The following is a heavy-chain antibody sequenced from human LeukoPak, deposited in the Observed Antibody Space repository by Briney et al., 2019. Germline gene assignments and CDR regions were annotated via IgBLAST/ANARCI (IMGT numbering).Heavy chain of an antibody. CDR1: GGSISSYY. CDR3: ARDTTRWLQPSYYYYMDV. Sequence: SETLSLTCTVSGGSISSYYWSWIRQPAGKGLEWIGRIYTSGSTNYNASLKSRVSMSVDTSKNQFSLKLSSVTAADTAVYYCARDTTRWLQPSYYYYMDVWGKGTTVTVSS. V-gene: IGHV4-4*07. J-gene: IGHJ6*03. D-gene: IGHD5-24*01. CDR2: IYTSGST.